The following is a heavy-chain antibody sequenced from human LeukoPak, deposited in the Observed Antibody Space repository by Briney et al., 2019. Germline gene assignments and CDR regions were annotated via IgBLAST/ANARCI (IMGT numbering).Heavy chain of an antibody. J-gene: IGHJ4*02. CDR3: ARDLFPHTSMPTALK. Sequence: PGGSLRLSCAASGFTFSDYYMSWIRQAPAKGLEWLSCITNSGSTIYYADSVKGRFTVSRDNANNSLYLQMNSLRAEDTAVYYCARDLFPHTSMPTALKWGQGTLVTVSS. D-gene: IGHD2-2*01. V-gene: IGHV3-11*01. CDR2: ITNSGSTI. CDR1: GFTFSDYY.